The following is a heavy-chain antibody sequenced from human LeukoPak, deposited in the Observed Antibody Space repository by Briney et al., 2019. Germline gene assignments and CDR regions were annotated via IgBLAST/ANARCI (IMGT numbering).Heavy chain of an antibody. Sequence: SETLSLTCGVYGGSFSGYYWTWIRQPPGKGLEWIGEINHSGSTNYNPSLKSRVTISVDTSKNQFSLKLSSVTAADTAVYYCARTSINYYDSSGHLYAFDVWGQGTMVTVSS. CDR3: ARTSINYYDSSGHLYAFDV. J-gene: IGHJ3*01. CDR2: INHSGST. CDR1: GGSFSGYY. D-gene: IGHD3-22*01. V-gene: IGHV4-34*01.